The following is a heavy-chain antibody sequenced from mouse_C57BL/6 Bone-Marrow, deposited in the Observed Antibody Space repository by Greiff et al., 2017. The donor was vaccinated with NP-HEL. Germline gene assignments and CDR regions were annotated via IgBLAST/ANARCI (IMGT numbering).Heavy chain of an antibody. D-gene: IGHD1-1*01. CDR3: ARHRLLRSFAY. J-gene: IGHJ3*01. V-gene: IGHV5-6*01. CDR2: ISSGSSYT. CDR1: GFTFSSYG. Sequence: EVKLVESGGELVKPGGSLKLSCAASGFTFSSYGMCWVRQTPDKRLEWIGTISSGSSYTYYPDRVKGGFTLSRDKAKNTLYLQLSSLKSEDTALYYCARHRLLRSFAYWGQGTLVTVSA.